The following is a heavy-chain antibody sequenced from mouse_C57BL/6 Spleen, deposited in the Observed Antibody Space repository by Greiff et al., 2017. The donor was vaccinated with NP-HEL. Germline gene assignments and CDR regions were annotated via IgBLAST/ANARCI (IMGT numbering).Heavy chain of an antibody. CDR2: ISDGGSYT. CDR1: GFTFSSYA. Sequence: DVHLVESGGGLVKPGGSLKLSCAASGFTFSSYAMSWVRQTPEKRLEWVATISDGGSYTYYPDNVKGRFTISRDNAKNNLYLQMSHLKSEDTAMYYCARDIYGRSSAYWGQGTLVTVSA. CDR3: ARDIYGRSSAY. D-gene: IGHD1-1*01. J-gene: IGHJ3*01. V-gene: IGHV5-4*01.